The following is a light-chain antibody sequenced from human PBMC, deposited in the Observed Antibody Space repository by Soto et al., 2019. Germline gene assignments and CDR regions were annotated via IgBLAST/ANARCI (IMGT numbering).Light chain of an antibody. J-gene: IGKJ4*01. CDR2: DTS. Sequence: VGTQCISTGWLTHGERNTLYFRASHMTSYLAWYQQKPGQAPRLLIYDTSNRATGIPARFSGGGSGTDFTLTFSSLEPEDFAVYYCQERGHLLRTFAGGTKVDIK. V-gene: IGKV3-11*01. CDR3: QERGHLLRT. CDR1: HMTSY.